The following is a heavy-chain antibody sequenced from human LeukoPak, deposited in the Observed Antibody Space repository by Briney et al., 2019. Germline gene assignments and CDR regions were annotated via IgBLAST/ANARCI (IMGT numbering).Heavy chain of an antibody. D-gene: IGHD5-24*01. J-gene: IGHJ4*02. CDR3: ARDRDGYNSPFDY. Sequence: GRSLRLSCAASGFAVTSYAMHWVRQAPGKGLEWVAVISYDGSNKYYADSVKGRFTISRDNSKNTLYLQMNSLRAEDTAVYYCARDRDGYNSPFDYWGQGTLVTVSS. V-gene: IGHV3-30*04. CDR1: GFAVTSYA. CDR2: ISYDGSNK.